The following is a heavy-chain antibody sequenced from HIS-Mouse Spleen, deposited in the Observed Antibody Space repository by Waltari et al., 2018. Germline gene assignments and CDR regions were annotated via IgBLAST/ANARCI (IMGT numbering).Heavy chain of an antibody. V-gene: IGHV4-39*01. D-gene: IGHD4-17*01. CDR1: GGSISSSSYY. J-gene: IGHJ4*02. CDR2: NSYSGRT. CDR3: AYGDYFDY. Sequence: QLQLQESGPGLVKPSETLSLTCTVSGGSISSSSYYWGWIRQPPGKGLEGIGSNSYSGRTYYNPSLTSRVTIAVDTSKNQFSLKLSSVTAADTAVYYCAYGDYFDYWGQGTLVTVSS.